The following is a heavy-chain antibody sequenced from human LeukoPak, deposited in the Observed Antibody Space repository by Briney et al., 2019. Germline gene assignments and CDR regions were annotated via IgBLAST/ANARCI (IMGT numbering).Heavy chain of an antibody. Sequence: GESLKISCKGSGYSFTSYWIGWVRQMPGKGLEWMGIIYPGDSDTRYSPSFQGQVTISADKSISTAYLQWSSLKASDTATYYCARRKTEGYYDSSGYSHWGQGTLVTVSS. CDR1: GYSFTSYW. V-gene: IGHV5-51*01. CDR3: ARRKTEGYYDSSGYSH. J-gene: IGHJ4*02. CDR2: IYPGDSDT. D-gene: IGHD3-22*01.